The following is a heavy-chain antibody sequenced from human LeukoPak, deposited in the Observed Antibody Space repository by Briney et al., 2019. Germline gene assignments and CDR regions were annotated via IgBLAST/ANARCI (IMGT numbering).Heavy chain of an antibody. CDR2: IYYSGST. Sequence: PSETLSLTCTVSGGSISSYYWSWIRQPPGKGLEWIGYIYYSGSTNYNPSLKSRVTISVDTSKNQFSLKLSSVTAADTAVYYCARRNGRLWFGELLLNGPYYFDYWGQGTLVTVSS. D-gene: IGHD3-10*01. J-gene: IGHJ4*02. CDR3: ARRNGRLWFGELLLNGPYYFDY. V-gene: IGHV4-59*12. CDR1: GGSISSYY.